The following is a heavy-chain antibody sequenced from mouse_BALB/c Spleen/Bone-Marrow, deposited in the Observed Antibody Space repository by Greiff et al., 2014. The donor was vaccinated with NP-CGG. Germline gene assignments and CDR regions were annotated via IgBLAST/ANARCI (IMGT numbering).Heavy chain of an antibody. J-gene: IGHJ1*01. CDR2: ISYSGSF. D-gene: IGHD1-1*02. CDR3: ARSGGKRYFAV. V-gene: IGHV3-2*02. CDR1: GYSITSDYA. Sequence: EVQLQQSGPGLVKPFQSLSLTCTVTGYSITSDYAWNWVWQFPGNKLEWMGYISYSGSFSYNPSLKSRISVTRDTSKNQFFLQLNSVTAEDTATYYCARSGGKRYFAVWGAGTSVTVSS.